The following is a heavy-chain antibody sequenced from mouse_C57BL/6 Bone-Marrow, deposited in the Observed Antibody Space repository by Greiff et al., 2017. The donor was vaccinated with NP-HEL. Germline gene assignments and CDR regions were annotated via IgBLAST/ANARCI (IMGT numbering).Heavy chain of an antibody. CDR2: IDPEDGET. Sequence: VQLKESGAELVKPGASVKLSCTASGFNIKDYYMHWVKQRTEQGLEWIGRIDPEDGETKYAPNFQGKATITADTSSNTAYLQLSSLTSEDTAVYYCARSSYYGSRGYFDVWGTGTTVTVSS. V-gene: IGHV14-2*01. J-gene: IGHJ1*03. CDR3: ARSSYYGSRGYFDV. D-gene: IGHD1-1*01. CDR1: GFNIKDYY.